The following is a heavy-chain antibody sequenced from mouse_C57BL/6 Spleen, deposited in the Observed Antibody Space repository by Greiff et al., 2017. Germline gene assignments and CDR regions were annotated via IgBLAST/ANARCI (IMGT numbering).Heavy chain of an antibody. V-gene: IGHV10-1*01. CDR3: VRHYYGSSFWFAY. J-gene: IGHJ3*01. CDR2: IRSKSNNNET. CDR1: GFSFNTYA. Sequence: DVKLVESGGGLVQPKGSLKLSCAASGFSFNTYAMNWVRQAPGTGLEWVARIRSKSNNNETYYAVTGKAGFTISSDNSESMLYLQMISWKTQDTSMYYGVRHYYGSSFWFAYWGQGTLVTVSA. D-gene: IGHD1-1*01.